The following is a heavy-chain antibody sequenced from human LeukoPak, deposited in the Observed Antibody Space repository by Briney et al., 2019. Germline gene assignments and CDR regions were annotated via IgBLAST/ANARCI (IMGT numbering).Heavy chain of an antibody. Sequence: ASVKVSCKASGYTFTSYALHWVRQAPGQGLEWMGWINPNSGGTNYAQKFQGRVTMTRDTSISTAYMELSRLRSDDTAVYYCARNGYGDYEAFDIWGQGTMVTVSS. CDR2: INPNSGGT. CDR1: GYTFTSYA. V-gene: IGHV1-2*02. CDR3: ARNGYGDYEAFDI. D-gene: IGHD4-17*01. J-gene: IGHJ3*02.